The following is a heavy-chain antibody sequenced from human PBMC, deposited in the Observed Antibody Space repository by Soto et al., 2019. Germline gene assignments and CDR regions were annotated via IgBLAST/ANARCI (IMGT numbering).Heavy chain of an antibody. J-gene: IGHJ4*02. CDR2: IKSKTDGGTT. D-gene: IGHD3-3*01. CDR1: GFTFSNAW. Sequence: GGSLRLSCAASGFTFSNAWMNWVRQAPGKGLEWVGRIKSKTDGGTTDYAAPVKGRLTISRDDSKNTLYLQMNSLKTEDTAVYYCTTDLYDFWSGYFFHGNFDYWGQGTLVTVSS. V-gene: IGHV3-15*07. CDR3: TTDLYDFWSGYFFHGNFDY.